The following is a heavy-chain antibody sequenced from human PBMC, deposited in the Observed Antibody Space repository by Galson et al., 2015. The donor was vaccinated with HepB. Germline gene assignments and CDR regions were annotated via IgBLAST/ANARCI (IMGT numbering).Heavy chain of an antibody. V-gene: IGHV4-30-2*01. CDR1: GGSISSGCYS. J-gene: IGHJ4*02. CDR3: ARATGGVVVAVTYFDY. CDR2: VYRSGST. D-gene: IGHD2-15*01. Sequence: TGSLTCAVSGGSISSGCYSWSWIRQPPGEGLGWIGYVYRSGSTYCNASLRSRVTLSLDRSKNQSSLKLNSMAVADTDVYYCARATGGVVVAVTYFDYWGQGTLVTVS.